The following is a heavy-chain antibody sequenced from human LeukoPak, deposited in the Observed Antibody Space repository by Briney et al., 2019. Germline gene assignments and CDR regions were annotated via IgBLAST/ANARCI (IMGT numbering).Heavy chain of an antibody. J-gene: IGHJ4*02. D-gene: IGHD2-2*01. V-gene: IGHV1-24*01. CDR2: FDPEDGET. CDR3: ATGTIYCSSCSDDY. Sequence: ASVKVSCKVSGYSLTELSMHWVRQAPGKGLEWMGGFDPEDGETPIFAQKFQGRVTMIEDTSTDTAYMELSSLRSEDTAVYYCATGTIYCSSCSDDYWGQGTLVTVSS. CDR1: GYSLTELS.